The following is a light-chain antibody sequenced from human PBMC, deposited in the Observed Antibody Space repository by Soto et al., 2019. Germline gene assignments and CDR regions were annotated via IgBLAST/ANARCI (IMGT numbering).Light chain of an antibody. V-gene: IGLV2-14*03. CDR2: DVI. Sequence: QSALTQPASVSGSPGQSITISCTGTSSDVGGYNYVSWYQQHPGKAPKLMIYDVINRPSGVSNRFSGSKSGNSASLTISGLQAVDEADYYCSSYTSSSTYVVFGGGTQLTVL. CDR1: SSDVGGYNY. J-gene: IGLJ2*01. CDR3: SSYTSSSTYVV.